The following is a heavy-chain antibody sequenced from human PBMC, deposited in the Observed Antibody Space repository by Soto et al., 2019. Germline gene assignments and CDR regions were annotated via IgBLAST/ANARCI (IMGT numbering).Heavy chain of an antibody. D-gene: IGHD5-12*01. CDR1: GFTFSSYS. Sequence: EVQLVESGGGLVQPGGSLRLSCAASGFTFSSYSMNWVRQAPGKGLEWVSYISSSSSTIYYADSVKGRFTISRDNAKNPLYLQMNSLRAEATAVYYCARADSGYAHGYYYYGMDVWGQGTTVTVSS. CDR2: ISSSSSTI. J-gene: IGHJ6*02. V-gene: IGHV3-48*01. CDR3: ARADSGYAHGYYYYGMDV.